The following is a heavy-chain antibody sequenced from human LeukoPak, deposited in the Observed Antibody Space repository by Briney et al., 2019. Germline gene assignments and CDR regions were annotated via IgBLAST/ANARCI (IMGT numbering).Heavy chain of an antibody. V-gene: IGHV3-30*02. J-gene: IGHJ4*02. CDR2: IRYDGSNE. CDR1: GFTFRSYG. D-gene: IGHD3-10*01. Sequence: GGSLRLSCAASGFTFRSYGMHWVRQAPGKGLEWVAFIRYDGSNENYAVSVKGRFTISRDNSKNTLYLQINSLRLEDTAVYYCAKHGSGSYEDWGQGTLVTVS. CDR3: AKHGSGSYED.